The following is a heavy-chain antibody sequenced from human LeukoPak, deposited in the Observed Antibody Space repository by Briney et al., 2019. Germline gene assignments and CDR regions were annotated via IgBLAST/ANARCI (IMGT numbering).Heavy chain of an antibody. CDR3: ARECSSTSCYGGTNSDY. Sequence: SETLSLTCTVSGGSISSGGYYWSWIRQHPGKGLEWIGYIYYSGSTYYNPSLKSRVTISVDTSKNQFSLKLSSVTAADTAVYYCARECSSTSCYGGTNSDYWGQGTLVTVSS. V-gene: IGHV4-31*03. J-gene: IGHJ4*02. D-gene: IGHD2-2*01. CDR2: IYYSGST. CDR1: GGSISSGGYY.